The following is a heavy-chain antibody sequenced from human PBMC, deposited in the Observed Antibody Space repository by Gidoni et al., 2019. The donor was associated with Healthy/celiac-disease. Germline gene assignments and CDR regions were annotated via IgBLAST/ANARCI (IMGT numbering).Heavy chain of an antibody. J-gene: IGHJ4*02. D-gene: IGHD4-17*01. Sequence: QVQLQESGPGLVKPSQTLSLTCTVSGGSISRGGYYWSWIRQHPGKGLEWIGYIYYSGSTYYNPSLKSRVTISVDTSKNQFSLKLSSVTAADTAVYYCARDGDADYGDPYYFDYWGQGTLVTVSS. V-gene: IGHV4-31*03. CDR1: GGSISRGGYY. CDR2: IYYSGST. CDR3: ARDGDADYGDPYYFDY.